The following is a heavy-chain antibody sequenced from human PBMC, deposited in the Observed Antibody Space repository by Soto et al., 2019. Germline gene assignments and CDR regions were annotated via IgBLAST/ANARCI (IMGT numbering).Heavy chain of an antibody. D-gene: IGHD6-13*01. V-gene: IGHV4-30-2*01. CDR1: GGSISSGDYS. CDR3: ARGYSSSWPNAFDI. CDR2: IYHSGST. Sequence: SETLSLTCAVSGGSISSGDYSWSWIRQPPGKGLEWIGYIYHSGSTYYNPSLKSRVTISVDRSKNQFSLKLSSVTAADTAVYYCARGYSSSWPNAFDIWGQGTMVT. J-gene: IGHJ3*02.